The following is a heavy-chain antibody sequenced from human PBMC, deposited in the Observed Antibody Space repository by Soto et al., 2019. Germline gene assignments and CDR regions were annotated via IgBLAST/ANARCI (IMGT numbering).Heavy chain of an antibody. D-gene: IGHD3-22*01. V-gene: IGHV4-4*07. CDR1: GGSMSSYS. CDR3: AREGGYDSSGDYRNCCDP. CDR2: INSSGST. Sequence: QVQLQESGPGLVKPSETLSLTCTVSGGSMSSYSWTWIRQPAGKGLEWIGRINSSGSTNYNSSLKSRFIMSVDTAKNKFVRTLSSVTSADPAVYYCAREGGYDSSGDYRNCCDPWGQSTPVTVSS. J-gene: IGHJ5*02.